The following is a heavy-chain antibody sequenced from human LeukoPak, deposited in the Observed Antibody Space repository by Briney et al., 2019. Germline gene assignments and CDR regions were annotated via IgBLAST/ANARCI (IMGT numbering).Heavy chain of an antibody. CDR3: AKGSAAGRPYYFDY. CDR2: IDSTGAYT. V-gene: IGHV3-23*01. Sequence: GGSLRLSCAASGFIFSNYAMSWVRQAPGKWLEWVSAIDSTGAYTWYADSVKGRFTISKDSSKTILYLQMNSLRAEDAAVYFCAKGSAAGRPYYFDYWGQGTLVTVSS. CDR1: GFIFSNYA. D-gene: IGHD6-25*01. J-gene: IGHJ4*02.